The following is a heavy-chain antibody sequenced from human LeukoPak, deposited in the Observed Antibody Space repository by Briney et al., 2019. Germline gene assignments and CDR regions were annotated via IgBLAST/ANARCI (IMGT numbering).Heavy chain of an antibody. CDR3: ARGIPSFSLFGMIIY. Sequence: GASVKVSCKASRYNFPGYDIHWVRQAPGQRVKCMGGINPNSGNTNYAQKFQGRVTMTRDTSVSTAVMELSTLKSDDAAVYYYARGIPSFSLFGMIIYWGQGTLLTVSS. V-gene: IGHV1-2*02. D-gene: IGHD3-3*01. J-gene: IGHJ4*02. CDR1: RYNFPGYD. CDR2: INPNSGNT.